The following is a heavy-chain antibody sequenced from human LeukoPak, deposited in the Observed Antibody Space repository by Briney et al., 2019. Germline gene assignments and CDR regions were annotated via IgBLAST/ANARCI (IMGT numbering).Heavy chain of an antibody. CDR1: GFTFSNDW. CDR2: INTDGSTT. V-gene: IGHV3-74*01. J-gene: IGHJ4*02. CDR3: ARGRGGSYHY. D-gene: IGHD1-26*01. Sequence: GGSLRLSCAASGFTFSNDWMHRVRQAPGKGLVWVSRINTDGSTTTYADSVKGRFTISRDNAKNTLYLQMNSLRVEDTAVYYCARGRGGSYHYWGQGTLVTVSS.